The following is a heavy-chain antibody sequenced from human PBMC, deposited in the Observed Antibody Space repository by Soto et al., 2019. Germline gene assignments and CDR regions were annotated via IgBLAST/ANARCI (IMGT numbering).Heavy chain of an antibody. J-gene: IGHJ4*02. CDR1: GGSFRNFV. CDR2: IILNSGTT. D-gene: IGHD3-16*01. V-gene: IGHV1-69*01. CDR3: ARDLGGEATIRF. Sequence: QVQLVQSGAEVKKPGSSVKVSCKASGGSFRNFVISWVRQAPGQGLEWMGGIILNSGTTNYAQKFQGKVTITADESTSTAYMELSGLTSEDTSLYYCARDLGGEATIRFWGQGTLVTVSS.